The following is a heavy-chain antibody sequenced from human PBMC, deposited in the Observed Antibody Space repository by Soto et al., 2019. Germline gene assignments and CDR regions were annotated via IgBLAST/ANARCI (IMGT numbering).Heavy chain of an antibody. CDR3: ATEGDGSGSYYYGMDV. D-gene: IGHD3-22*01. V-gene: IGHV1-69*12. CDR1: GGTFSSYA. CDR2: IIPIFGTA. Sequence: QVQLVQSGAEVKKPGSSVKFSCKSSGGTFSSYAITWVRQAPGQGLEWMGGIIPIFGTANYGQKFQGRVTITADESTSTAYMELRSLRSEDTAVYYCATEGDGSGSYYYGMDVWGQGTTVTVSS. J-gene: IGHJ6*02.